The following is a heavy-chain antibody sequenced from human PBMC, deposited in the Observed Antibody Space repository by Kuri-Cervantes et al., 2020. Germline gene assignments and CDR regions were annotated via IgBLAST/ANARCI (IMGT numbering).Heavy chain of an antibody. Sequence: GGSLRLSCAASGFTFSSYAMSWVRQAPGKGLEWVAVIWYDGSNKYYADSVKGRFTISRDNSKNTLYLQMNSLRAEDTALYYCAKDLGPVVTARQAYWGQGTLVTVSS. D-gene: IGHD2-21*02. CDR1: GFTFSSYA. V-gene: IGHV3-30*02. CDR3: AKDLGPVVTARQAY. CDR2: IWYDGSNK. J-gene: IGHJ4*02.